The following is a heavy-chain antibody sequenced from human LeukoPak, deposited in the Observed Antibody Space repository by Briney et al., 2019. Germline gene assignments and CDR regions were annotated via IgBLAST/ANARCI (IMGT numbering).Heavy chain of an antibody. J-gene: IGHJ4*02. D-gene: IGHD1-1*01. Sequence: SETLSLTCTVSGYSISSGYYWSWIRQPAGKGLEWIGRIYISGSTNYNPSLESRVTMSVDTSKNQFSLKLSSVTAADTAVYYCARDRGTWNDDGFDYWGQGTLVTVSS. CDR3: ARDRGTWNDDGFDY. V-gene: IGHV4-4*07. CDR2: IYISGST. CDR1: GYSISSGYY.